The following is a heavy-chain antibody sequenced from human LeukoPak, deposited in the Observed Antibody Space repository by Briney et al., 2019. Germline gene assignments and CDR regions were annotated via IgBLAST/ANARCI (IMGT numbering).Heavy chain of an antibody. D-gene: IGHD4-17*01. J-gene: IGHJ4*02. CDR1: GFTFSSYS. CDR3: ANPTSYGDYRPTYFDY. CDR2: IRYDGSNK. Sequence: PGGSLRLSCAASGFTFSSYSMNWVRQAPGKGLEGVAFIRYDGSNKYYADSVKGRFTISRDNSKNTLYLQMNSLRAEDTAVYYCANPTSYGDYRPTYFDYWGQGTLVTVSS. V-gene: IGHV3-30*02.